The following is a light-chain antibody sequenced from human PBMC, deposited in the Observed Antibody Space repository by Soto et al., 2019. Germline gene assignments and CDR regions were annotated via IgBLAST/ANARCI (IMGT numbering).Light chain of an antibody. Sequence: QSALTQPASVSGSPGQSITISCTGTSSDVGGYNYVSWYQQHPGKVPKLIIYEVNNRPSGVSNRFSGSKSGNTASLTISGLQADDEADCYCSSFTSSSTQVFGGGTKLTVL. CDR2: EVN. CDR1: SSDVGGYNY. J-gene: IGLJ3*02. CDR3: SSFTSSSTQV. V-gene: IGLV2-14*01.